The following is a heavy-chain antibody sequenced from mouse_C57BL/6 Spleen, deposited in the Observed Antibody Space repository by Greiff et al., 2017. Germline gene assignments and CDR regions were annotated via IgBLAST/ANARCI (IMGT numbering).Heavy chain of an antibody. CDR3: ASDDGDY. CDR1: GFTFSSYA. Sequence: DVHLVESGGGLVKPGGSLKLSCAASGFTFSSYAMSWVRQTPEKRLEWVATISDGGSYTYYPDNVKGRFTISRDNAKNNLYLQMSHLKSEDTAMYYCASDDGDYWGQGTTLTVSS. V-gene: IGHV5-4*01. D-gene: IGHD2-3*01. CDR2: ISDGGSYT. J-gene: IGHJ2*01.